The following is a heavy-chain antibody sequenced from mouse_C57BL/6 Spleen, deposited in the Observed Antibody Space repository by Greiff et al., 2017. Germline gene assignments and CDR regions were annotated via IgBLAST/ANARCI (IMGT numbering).Heavy chain of an antibody. Sequence: DVQLQESEGGLVQPGSSMKLSCTASGFTFSDYYMAWVRQVPEKGLEWVANINYDGSSTYYLDSLKSRFIISRDNAKNILYLQMSSLKSEDTATYYCARNYGSSYGDYAMDYWGQGTSVTVSS. J-gene: IGHJ4*01. V-gene: IGHV5-16*01. D-gene: IGHD1-1*01. CDR3: ARNYGSSYGDYAMDY. CDR2: INYDGSST. CDR1: GFTFSDYY.